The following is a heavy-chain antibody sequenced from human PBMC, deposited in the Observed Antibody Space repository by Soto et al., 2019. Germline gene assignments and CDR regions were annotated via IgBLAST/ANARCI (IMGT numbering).Heavy chain of an antibody. CDR2: ISWNSGSI. CDR3: AKEGGIADTGTVRDYYYYGVDV. CDR1: GFTFDDYA. D-gene: IGHD6-13*01. J-gene: IGHJ6*02. V-gene: IGHV3-9*01. Sequence: GGSLRLSCAASGFTFDDYAMHWVRQAPGKGLEWVSGISWNSGSIGYADSVKGRFTISRDNAKNSLYLQMNSLRAEDTALYYCAKEGGIADTGTVRDYYYYGVDVWGQGTTVTVSS.